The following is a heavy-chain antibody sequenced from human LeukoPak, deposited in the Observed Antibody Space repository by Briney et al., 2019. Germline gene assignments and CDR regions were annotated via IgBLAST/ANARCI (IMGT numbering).Heavy chain of an antibody. CDR1: GFTFSSYW. V-gene: IGHV3-7*03. CDR3: ARDPPEATGTPSYYFDY. Sequence: PGGSLRLSCAASGFTFSSYWMSWVRQAPGKGLEWVANIKQDGSEKYYVDSVKGRFTISRDNAKNSLYLQMNSLRAEDTAVYYCARDPPEATGTPSYYFDYWGQGTLVTVSS. J-gene: IGHJ4*02. CDR2: IKQDGSEK. D-gene: IGHD1-1*01.